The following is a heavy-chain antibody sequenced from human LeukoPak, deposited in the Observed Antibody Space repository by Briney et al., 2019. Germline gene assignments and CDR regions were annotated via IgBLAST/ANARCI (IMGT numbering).Heavy chain of an antibody. CDR2: IYYSGST. CDR1: GGSISSSSYY. V-gene: IGHV4-39*07. D-gene: IGHD6-6*01. CDR3: ARVWYSSSNWFDP. Sequence: SETLSLTCTVSGGSISSSSYYWGWIRQPPGKGLEWIGSIYYSGSTYYNPSLKSRVTISVDTSKNQFSLKLSSVTAADTAVYYCARVWYSSSNWFDPWGQGTLVTVSS. J-gene: IGHJ5*02.